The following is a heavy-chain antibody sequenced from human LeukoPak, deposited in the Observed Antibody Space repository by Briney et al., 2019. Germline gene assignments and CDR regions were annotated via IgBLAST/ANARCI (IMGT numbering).Heavy chain of an antibody. Sequence: GGSLRLSCAASGFTFSSYAMRWVRQAPGKGLEWVAVISYDGSNKYYADSVKGRFTISRDNAKNSLYLQMNSLRAEDTAVYYCARDGYCSSTSCPLRGYMDVWGKGTTVTISS. J-gene: IGHJ6*03. CDR3: ARDGYCSSTSCPLRGYMDV. D-gene: IGHD2-2*03. CDR1: GFTFSSYA. V-gene: IGHV3-30*04. CDR2: ISYDGSNK.